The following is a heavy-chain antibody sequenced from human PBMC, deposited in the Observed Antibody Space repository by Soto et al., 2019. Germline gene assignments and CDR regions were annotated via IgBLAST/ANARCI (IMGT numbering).Heavy chain of an antibody. CDR3: AKDMAVVVTNYGMDV. V-gene: IGHV3-9*01. Sequence: GSSMGLSCAASGFTFDVYAMYWVRQAPGKGLEWVSGISWHSGSIAYADSVKGRFTISRDNAKNSLYLQMNSLRAEDTALYYCAKDMAVVVTNYGMDVWGQGTTVTVS. CDR2: ISWHSGSI. J-gene: IGHJ6*02. D-gene: IGHD2-21*02. CDR1: GFTFDVYA.